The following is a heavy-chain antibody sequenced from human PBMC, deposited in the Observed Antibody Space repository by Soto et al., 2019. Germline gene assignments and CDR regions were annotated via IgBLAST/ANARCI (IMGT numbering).Heavy chain of an antibody. Sequence: QIQVVQSGDEVKQPGASVTVSCKASGYTFTSYGINWVRKAPGHGLEWVGWVSGYNGDTYYAQKFQDRVTMTKDGGTTTAYLELRSLRSDDSAVYYCGRAKYGEFDAYWVQGTRVSV. CDR3: GRAKYGEFDAY. CDR2: VSGYNGDT. D-gene: IGHD4-17*01. CDR1: GYTFTSYG. J-gene: IGHJ4*02. V-gene: IGHV1-18*01.